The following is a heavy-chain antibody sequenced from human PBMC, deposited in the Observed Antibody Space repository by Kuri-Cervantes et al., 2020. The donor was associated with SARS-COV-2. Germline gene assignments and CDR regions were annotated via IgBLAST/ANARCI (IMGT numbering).Heavy chain of an antibody. Sequence: GGSLRLSCAASGFTFSGHWIHWVRQAPGKGLVWVSRINPDGSYTNNADSVKGRFTLSRDNAKNMLFLQMNSLRAEDTAVYYCTTDVHLAVGATYYYYYGMDVLGQGTTVTVSS. CDR2: INPDGSYT. V-gene: IGHV3-74*01. J-gene: IGHJ6*02. D-gene: IGHD1-26*01. CDR3: TTDVHLAVGATYYYYYGMDV. CDR1: GFTFSGHW.